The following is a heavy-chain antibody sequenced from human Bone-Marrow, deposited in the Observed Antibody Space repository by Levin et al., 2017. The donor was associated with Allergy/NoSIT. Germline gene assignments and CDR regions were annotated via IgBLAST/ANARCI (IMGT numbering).Heavy chain of an antibody. D-gene: IGHD2-21*01. CDR1: GFTFSNYE. CDR2: INSSDSAV. CDR3: ATAVRRIPFDY. V-gene: IGHV3-48*03. Sequence: AGGSLRLSCAASGFTFSNYEMSWVRQAPGKGLEWVSYINSSDSAVYYADSVKGRFTISRDNAKNSLHLQMNSLRAEDTAVYYCATAVRRIPFDYWGQGTLVTVSS. J-gene: IGHJ4*02.